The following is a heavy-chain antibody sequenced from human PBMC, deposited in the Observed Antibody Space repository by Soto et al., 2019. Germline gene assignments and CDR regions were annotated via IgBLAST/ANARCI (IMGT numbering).Heavy chain of an antibody. D-gene: IGHD4-17*01. Sequence: GGSLGLSCGASVFTFSSYSMNWVRQAPGKGLEWVSSISSSSSYIYYADSVKGRFTISRDNAKNSLYLQMNSLRAEDTAVYYCARDLRGDYEFDAFDIWGQGTMVTVSS. J-gene: IGHJ3*02. CDR2: ISSSSSYI. CDR1: VFTFSSYS. V-gene: IGHV3-21*01. CDR3: ARDLRGDYEFDAFDI.